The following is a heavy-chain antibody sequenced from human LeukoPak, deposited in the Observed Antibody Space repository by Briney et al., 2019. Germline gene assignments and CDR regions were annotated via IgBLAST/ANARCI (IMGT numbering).Heavy chain of an antibody. CDR1: GGSISSGDYY. CDR2: IYYSGST. D-gene: IGHD3-10*01. V-gene: IGHV4-30-4*01. J-gene: IGHJ4*02. Sequence: PSQTLSLTCTVSGGSISSGDYYWSWIRQPPGKGLEWIGYIYYSGSTYYNPSLKSRVTISVDTSKTQFSLKLSSVTAADTAVYYCARGVPQFYGSGTPFDYWGQGTLVTVSS. CDR3: ARGVPQFYGSGTPFDY.